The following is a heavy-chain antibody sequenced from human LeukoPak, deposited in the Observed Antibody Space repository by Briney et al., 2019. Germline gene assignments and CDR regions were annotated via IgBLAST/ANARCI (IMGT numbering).Heavy chain of an antibody. J-gene: IGHJ4*02. CDR2: INHSGST. CDR3: ARGRRGRITIFGVGNYFDY. V-gene: IGHV4-39*07. CDR1: GGSISSSSYY. Sequence: PSETLSLTCTVSGGSISSSSYYWGWIRQPPGKGLEWIGEINHSGSTNYNPSLKSRVTISVDTSKNQFSLKLSSVTAADTAVYYCARGRRGRITIFGVGNYFDYWGQGTLVTVSS. D-gene: IGHD3-3*01.